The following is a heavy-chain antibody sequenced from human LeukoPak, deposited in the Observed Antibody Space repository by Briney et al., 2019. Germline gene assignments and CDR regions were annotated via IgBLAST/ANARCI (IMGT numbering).Heavy chain of an antibody. V-gene: IGHV3-48*03. D-gene: IGHD3-22*01. J-gene: IGHJ4*02. CDR2: ISSSGSTI. CDR1: GFTFSSYE. CDR3: ARPYYDSSGYYYLDY. Sequence: PGGSLRLSCAASGFTFSSYEMNWVRQAPGKGLEWVSYISSSGSTIYYADSVKGRFTISRDNAKNSLYLQMNSLRAEDTAVYYCARPYYDSSGYYYLDYWGQGTLVTVSS.